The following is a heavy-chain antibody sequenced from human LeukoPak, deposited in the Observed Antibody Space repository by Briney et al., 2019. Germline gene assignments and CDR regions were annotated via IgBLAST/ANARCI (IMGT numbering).Heavy chain of an antibody. CDR3: ARGAEGIAASDSNFDY. J-gene: IGHJ4*02. V-gene: IGHV3-48*03. Sequence: PGGSLRLSCAASGFTFSSYEMNWVRQAPGKGLEWVSYISSSGSTIYYADSVKGRFTISRDNAKKSLYLQMNSLRAEDTAVYYCARGAEGIAASDSNFDYWGQGMLVTVSS. CDR2: ISSSGSTI. CDR1: GFTFSSYE. D-gene: IGHD6-13*01.